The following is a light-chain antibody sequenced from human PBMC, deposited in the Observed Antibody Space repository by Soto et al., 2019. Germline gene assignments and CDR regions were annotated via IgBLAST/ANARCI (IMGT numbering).Light chain of an antibody. CDR3: QQYNAYYS. CDR1: QSVSSSY. Sequence: EIVLTPSSGPPSLSPGERAPPPGRASQSVSSSYLAWYQQKPGQAPRLLIYGASNRATGIPDRFSGSGSGTDFTLTISSLQPEDFATYYCQQYNAYYSFGQGTKVDIK. CDR2: GAS. V-gene: IGKV3-20*01. J-gene: IGKJ2*03.